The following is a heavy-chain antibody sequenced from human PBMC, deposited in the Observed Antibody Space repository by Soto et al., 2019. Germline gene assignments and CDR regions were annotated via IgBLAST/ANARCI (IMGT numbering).Heavy chain of an antibody. J-gene: IGHJ6*02. CDR3: ARSGGCSMDV. Sequence: QVQLQESGPGLVKPSEPLSLTCTVPGGSISSYYWSWIRQPPGKGLEWIGYIYYSGSTNYNPSLKSRGTISVDTSKNQFSLKLSSVTAADTAVYYCARSGGCSMDVWGQGTTVTVSS. CDR1: GGSISSYY. CDR2: IYYSGST. D-gene: IGHD6-19*01. V-gene: IGHV4-59*01.